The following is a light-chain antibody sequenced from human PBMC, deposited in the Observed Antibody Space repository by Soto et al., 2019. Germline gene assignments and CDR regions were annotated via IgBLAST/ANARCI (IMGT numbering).Light chain of an antibody. V-gene: IGKV3-15*01. J-gene: IGKJ1*01. CDR2: GAS. Sequence: EIVLTQSPGTLSLSPGERATLSCGAIQGVSSSYLAWYQQKPGQAPRLLIYGASTRATGSPARFSGSGSGTEFTLTISSLQSEDFAVYYCQQYNNWPSGTFGQGTKVDIK. CDR3: QQYNNWPSGT. CDR1: QGVSSSY.